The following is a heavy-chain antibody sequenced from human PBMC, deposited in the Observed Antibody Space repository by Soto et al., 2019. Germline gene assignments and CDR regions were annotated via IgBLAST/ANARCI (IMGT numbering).Heavy chain of an antibody. CDR1: GFTFSSYA. V-gene: IGHV3-23*01. CDR2: TSGSGGSI. CDR3: AKRSYNDSSGYADY. D-gene: IGHD3-22*01. J-gene: IGHJ4*02. Sequence: GGSLRLSCAASGFTFSSYAMTWVRQAPGKGLEWVSATSGSGGSIYYADSVKGRFTISRDNSKNTLYLQMNSLRAEDTAVYYCAKRSYNDSSGYADYWGRGTLVTVSS.